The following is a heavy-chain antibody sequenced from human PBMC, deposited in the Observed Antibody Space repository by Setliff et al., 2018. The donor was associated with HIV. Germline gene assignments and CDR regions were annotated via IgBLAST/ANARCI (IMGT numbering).Heavy chain of an antibody. Sequence: SETLSLTCSVSGDSIFTSTYYWGWIRQPPGKRLEWIGSINYSGNTYYNPSLKSRVTISVDTSKNQFFLNLSSVTATDSAVYYCARLGRPYSGQGWFDPWGQGTLVTVSS. D-gene: IGHD5-12*01. CDR1: GDSIFTSTYY. J-gene: IGHJ5*02. V-gene: IGHV4-39*01. CDR2: INYSGNT. CDR3: ARLGRPYSGQGWFDP.